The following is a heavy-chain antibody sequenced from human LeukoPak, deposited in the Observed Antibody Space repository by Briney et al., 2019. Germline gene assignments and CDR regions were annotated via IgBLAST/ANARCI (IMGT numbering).Heavy chain of an antibody. V-gene: IGHV4-59*12. CDR3: ARGYSSGWYDY. CDR2: IYYSGST. J-gene: IGHJ4*02. CDR1: GGSISSYY. Sequence: SETLSLTCTVSGGSISSYYWSWIRQPPGKGLEWIGYIYYSGSTNYNPSLKSRVTISVDTSKNQFSLKLSSVTAADTAVYYCARGYSSGWYDYWGQGTLVTVSS. D-gene: IGHD6-19*01.